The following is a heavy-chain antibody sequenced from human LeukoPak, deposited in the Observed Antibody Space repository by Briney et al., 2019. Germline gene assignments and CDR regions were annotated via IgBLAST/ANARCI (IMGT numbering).Heavy chain of an antibody. Sequence: ASVKVSCQASGYTFNNYFISWVRQAPRQGLEWVGWISPHSHTTHYAEKVQGRVTMTTDTSPTTVYMKLRSLRSDDTAVYFCARGQSMYYWGQGTPVTVSS. CDR3: ARGQSMYY. J-gene: IGHJ4*02. V-gene: IGHV1-18*01. CDR1: GYTFNNYF. CDR2: ISPHSHTT. D-gene: IGHD2-8*01.